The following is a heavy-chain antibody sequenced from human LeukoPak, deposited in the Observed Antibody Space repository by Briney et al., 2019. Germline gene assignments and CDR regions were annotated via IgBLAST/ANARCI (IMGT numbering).Heavy chain of an antibody. CDR2: INPSGGST. D-gene: IGHD6-19*01. CDR1: GYTFTGYY. Sequence: ASVKVSCKASGYTFTGYYMHWVRQAPGQGLEWMGIINPSGGSTSYAQKFQGRVTMTRDMSTSTVYMELSSLRSEDTAVYYCARSSVNSSGWTDYFDYWGQGTLVTVSS. V-gene: IGHV1-46*01. J-gene: IGHJ4*02. CDR3: ARSSVNSSGWTDYFDY.